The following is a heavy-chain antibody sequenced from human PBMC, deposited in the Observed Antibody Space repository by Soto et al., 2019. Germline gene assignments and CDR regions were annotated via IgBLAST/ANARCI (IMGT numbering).Heavy chain of an antibody. CDR1: GGSISSYY. V-gene: IGHV4-34*01. Sequence: SETLSLTCTVFGGSISSYYWSWIRQPPGKGLEWIGDINHSGSTNYNPSLKSRVTISVDTSKNQFSLKLGSVTAADTAVYYCARGQSPLGNAFDIWGQGTMVTGSS. D-gene: IGHD7-27*01. CDR2: INHSGST. J-gene: IGHJ3*02. CDR3: ARGQSPLGNAFDI.